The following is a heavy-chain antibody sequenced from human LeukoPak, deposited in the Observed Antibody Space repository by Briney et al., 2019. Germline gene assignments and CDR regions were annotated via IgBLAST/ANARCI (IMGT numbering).Heavy chain of an antibody. CDR3: ATAAGERFDY. CDR1: GYTFTSYD. V-gene: IGHV1-8*03. CDR2: MNPNSGNT. Sequence: ASVKVSCKASGYTFTSYDINWVRQATGQGLEWMGWMNPNSGNTGYAQKFQGRVTITRNTSITTPYMELSSLRSEDTAVYYCATAAGERFDYWGQGTLVTVSS. J-gene: IGHJ4*02. D-gene: IGHD6-13*01.